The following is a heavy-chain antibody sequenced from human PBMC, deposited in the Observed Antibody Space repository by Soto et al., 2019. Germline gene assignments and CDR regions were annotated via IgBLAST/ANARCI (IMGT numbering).Heavy chain of an antibody. D-gene: IGHD3-9*01. J-gene: IGHJ6*02. CDR3: ARQGGGRYFDWSTRTSYYYYGMDV. CDR1: GCSISSYY. CDR2: IYYSGST. V-gene: IGHV4-59*08. Sequence: SETLSLTCTVSGCSISSYYWSWIRQPPGKGLEWIGYIYYSGSTNYNPSLKSRVTISVDTSKNQFSLKLSSVTAADTAVYYCARQGGGRYFDWSTRTSYYYYGMDVWGQGTTVTVSS.